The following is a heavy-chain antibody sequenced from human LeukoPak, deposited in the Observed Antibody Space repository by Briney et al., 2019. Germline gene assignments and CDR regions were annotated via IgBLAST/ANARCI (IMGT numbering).Heavy chain of an antibody. J-gene: IGHJ4*02. CDR1: GGSISSYY. D-gene: IGHD3-10*01. CDR2: IYTSGST. V-gene: IGHV4-4*07. Sequence: PSETLSLTCTVSGGSISSYYWSWIRQPAGKGLEWIGRIYTSGSTNYNPSLKSRVTMSVDTSKNQFSLKLSSVTAADTAVYYCARGLSLLWFGELFDYWGQGTLVTVSS. CDR3: ARGLSLLWFGELFDY.